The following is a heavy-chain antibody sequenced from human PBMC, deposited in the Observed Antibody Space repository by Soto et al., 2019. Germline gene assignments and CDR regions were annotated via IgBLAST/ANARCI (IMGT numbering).Heavy chain of an antibody. Sequence: SETLSLTCTVSRGSISSGTNYWAWIRQPPGKGLEWIANIYYSGSTFYNPSLKSRVTISLDTSKNQFSLKLRSVTAADTAVYYCARHDAGRYFDSWGQGNLVNVSS. CDR2: IYYSGST. V-gene: IGHV4-39*01. CDR1: RGSISSGTNY. J-gene: IGHJ4*02. CDR3: ARHDAGRYFDS.